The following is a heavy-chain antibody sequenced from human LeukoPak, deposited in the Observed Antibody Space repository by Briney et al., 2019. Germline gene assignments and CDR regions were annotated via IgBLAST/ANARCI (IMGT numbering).Heavy chain of an antibody. CDR3: ASSRYYYDSSGHLFHY. J-gene: IGHJ4*02. V-gene: IGHV5-51*01. D-gene: IGHD3-22*01. CDR2: IYPGDSDT. CDR1: GYTSINYW. Sequence: GESLKISSKGSGYTSINYWIAWVRRLPGKGLEWMGTIYPGDSDTRYSPSFQGQVTFSADKSISTAYLQWDSLRASDTAMYYCASSRYYYDSSGHLFHYWGQGTLVTVSS.